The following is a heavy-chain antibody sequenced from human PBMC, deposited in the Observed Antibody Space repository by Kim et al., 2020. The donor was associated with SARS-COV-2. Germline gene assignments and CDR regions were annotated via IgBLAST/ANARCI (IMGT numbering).Heavy chain of an antibody. CDR2: ISNDGSNT. V-gene: IGHV3-30*18. CDR1: GFTFSTYG. CDR3: AKDSYYGSGTRLDYFDY. J-gene: IGHJ4*02. D-gene: IGHD3-10*01. Sequence: GGSLRLSCAVSGFTFSTYGIHWVRQAPGKGLEWLSFISNDGSNTYYADSVKGRFTISRDNSKHTLYLQMNSLRAEDTAMYYCAKDSYYGSGTRLDYFDYWGQGTLVAVSS.